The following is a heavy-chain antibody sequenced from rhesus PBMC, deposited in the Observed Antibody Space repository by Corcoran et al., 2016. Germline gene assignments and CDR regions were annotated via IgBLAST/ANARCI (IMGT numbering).Heavy chain of an antibody. CDR2: IDGSIGST. D-gene: IGHD6-25*01. CDR1: GGSISSGYG. V-gene: IGHV4S7*01. Sequence: VQLQESGPGLVKPSETLSLPCAVSGGSISSGYGWSWSRQPPGKGLEWSGHIDGSIGSTYYNPSLKSRVTISKDTSKNQFSLKLSSVTAADTAVYYCARDDSGSWLDYWGQGVLVTVSS. CDR3: ARDDSGSWLDY. J-gene: IGHJ4*01.